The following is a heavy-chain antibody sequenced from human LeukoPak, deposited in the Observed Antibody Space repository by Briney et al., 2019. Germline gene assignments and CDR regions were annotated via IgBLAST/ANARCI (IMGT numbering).Heavy chain of an antibody. CDR3: ARDRVGATDYFDY. D-gene: IGHD1-26*01. Sequence: PGRSLRLSCAASGFTFSSYAMHWVRQAPGKGLEWVAVISYDGSNEYYADSVKGRFTISRDNSKNTLYLQMNSLRAEDTAVYYCARDRVGATDYFDYWGRGTLVTVSS. V-gene: IGHV3-30-3*01. CDR1: GFTFSSYA. J-gene: IGHJ4*02. CDR2: ISYDGSNE.